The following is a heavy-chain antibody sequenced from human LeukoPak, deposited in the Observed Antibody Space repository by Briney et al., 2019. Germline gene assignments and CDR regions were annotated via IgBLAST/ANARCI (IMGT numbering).Heavy chain of an antibody. CDR3: PKTAAGYFDY. V-gene: IGHV3-23*01. J-gene: IGHJ4*02. CDR1: GFTFSSYA. Sequence: GGSLRLSCAASGFTFSSYAMSWVRQAPGKGLEWVSDISGSGGSTYYADSVKGRFTISRDNSKNTLYLQMNSLRAEDTAVYYFPKTAAGYFDYWGQGTLVTVSS. CDR2: ISGSGGST. D-gene: IGHD2-15*01.